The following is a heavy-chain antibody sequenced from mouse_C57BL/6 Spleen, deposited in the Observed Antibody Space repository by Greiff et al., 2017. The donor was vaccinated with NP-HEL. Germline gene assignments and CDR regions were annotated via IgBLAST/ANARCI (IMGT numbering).Heavy chain of an antibody. CDR1: GFTFSDYG. J-gene: IGHJ3*01. V-gene: IGHV5-17*01. Sequence: EVKVVESGGGLVKPGGSLKLSCAASGFTFSDYGMHWVRQAPEKGLEWVAYISSGSSTIYSADTVKGRFTISRDNAKNTLFLQMTSLRSEDTAMYYCARNLYYGSSQAWFAYWGQGTLVTVSA. D-gene: IGHD1-1*01. CDR2: ISSGSSTI. CDR3: ARNLYYGSSQAWFAY.